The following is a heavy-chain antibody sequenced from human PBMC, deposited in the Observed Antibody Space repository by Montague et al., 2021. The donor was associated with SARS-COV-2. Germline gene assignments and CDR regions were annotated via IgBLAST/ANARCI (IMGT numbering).Heavy chain of an antibody. Sequence: TLSLTCTVSGGSISSGSYYWSWIRQPAGKGLEWIGCVYASGITNYNPSLKSRVTITLDTSQNQISMRLRSVTAADTAHYYCIRGLASVDSWGQGTLVTVSS. CDR1: GGSISSGSYY. CDR3: IRGLASVDS. J-gene: IGHJ5*01. V-gene: IGHV4-61*02. CDR2: VYASGIT.